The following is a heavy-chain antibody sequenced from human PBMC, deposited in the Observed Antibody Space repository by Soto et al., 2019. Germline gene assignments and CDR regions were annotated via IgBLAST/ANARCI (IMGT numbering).Heavy chain of an antibody. D-gene: IGHD3-10*01. J-gene: IGHJ3*01. CDR3: TKRRSARPGFDAFDL. Sequence: GGSLRLSCVASGFTFEDYSLHWVRQVPGKGLEWVAGISGNSGSSGYADSVRGRFTVSRDNAKYSLFLQMSSLSPEDTALYYCTKRRSARPGFDAFDLWGQGTMVTVSS. V-gene: IGHV3-9*01. CDR2: ISGNSGSS. CDR1: GFTFEDYS.